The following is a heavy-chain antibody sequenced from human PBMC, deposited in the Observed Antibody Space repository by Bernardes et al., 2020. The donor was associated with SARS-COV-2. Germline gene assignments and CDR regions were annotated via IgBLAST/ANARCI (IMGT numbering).Heavy chain of an antibody. Sequence: SVKVSCKASGYTFTGYYMHWVRQAPGQGLEWMGWINPNSGGTNYAQKFQGWVTMTRDTSISTAYMELSRLGSDDTAVYSCARVGWGVTRHWYFDLWGRGTLVTVSS. CDR3: ARVGWGVTRHWYFDL. CDR1: GYTFTGYY. J-gene: IGHJ2*01. V-gene: IGHV1-2*04. CDR2: INPNSGGT. D-gene: IGHD4-17*01.